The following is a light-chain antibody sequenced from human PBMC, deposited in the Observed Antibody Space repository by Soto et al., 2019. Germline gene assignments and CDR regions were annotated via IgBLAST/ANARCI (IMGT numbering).Light chain of an antibody. CDR3: QQYVTSPFT. Sequence: VMTQSPATLSVSPGERAALSFRASQSVSTNLAWYQQKPGQPPRLLIYGASDRATGIPDRFSGSGSGTDFTLTISRLEPEDFAVYYCQQYVTSPFTFGPGTKVDIK. V-gene: IGKV3-20*01. J-gene: IGKJ3*01. CDR2: GAS. CDR1: QSVSTN.